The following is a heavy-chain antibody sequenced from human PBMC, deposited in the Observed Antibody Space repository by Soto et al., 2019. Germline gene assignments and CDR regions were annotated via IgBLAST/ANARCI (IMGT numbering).Heavy chain of an antibody. D-gene: IGHD6-25*01. CDR2: IYYRANP. CDR1: GWSISSYY. J-gene: IGHJ4*02. V-gene: IGHV4-59*08. Sequence: ASETLSLTCTVSGWSISSYYWSWIRQPPGKGLEWIGYIYYRANPNYNPSLKSRVTISQDTSKNQFSLKLSSVTAADTAVYYCARRYGSAFDYWGQGTLVTVSS. CDR3: ARRYGSAFDY.